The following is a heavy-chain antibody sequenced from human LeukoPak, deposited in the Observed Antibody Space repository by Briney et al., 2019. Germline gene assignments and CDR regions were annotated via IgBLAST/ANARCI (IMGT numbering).Heavy chain of an antibody. V-gene: IGHV4-34*01. CDR3: ARTQRDGITMIVTYFDY. CDR2: INHSGST. Sequence: SETLSLTCAVYGGSFSGYYWSWLRQPPGKGLEGIGEINHSGSTNYNLPLKSRVTISVDTSKNQFSLKLSSVTAADTAVYYCARTQRDGITMIVTYFDYWGQGTLGTVSS. CDR1: GGSFSGYY. J-gene: IGHJ4*02. D-gene: IGHD3-22*01.